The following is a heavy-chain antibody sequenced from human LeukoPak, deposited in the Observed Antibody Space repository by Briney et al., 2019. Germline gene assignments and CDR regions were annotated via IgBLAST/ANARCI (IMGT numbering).Heavy chain of an antibody. CDR2: ISYDGSNK. D-gene: IGHD2-2*01. V-gene: IGHV3-30*03. Sequence: PGGSLRLSCAASGFTFSSYGMHWVRQAPGKGLEWVAVISYDGSNKYYADSVKGRFTISRDNSKNTLYLQMNSLRAEDTAVYYCARDGEHQLLGWFDYWGQGTLVTVSS. CDR3: ARDGEHQLLGWFDY. CDR1: GFTFSSYG. J-gene: IGHJ4*02.